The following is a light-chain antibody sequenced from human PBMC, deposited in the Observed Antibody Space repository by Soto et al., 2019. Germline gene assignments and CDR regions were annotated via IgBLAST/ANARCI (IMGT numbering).Light chain of an antibody. CDR3: QQSYSSPFT. J-gene: IGKJ3*01. CDR2: AAS. V-gene: IGKV1-39*01. CDR1: QPIDTS. Sequence: DIQMTQAPSSPSASVGDRVTITCRASQPIDTSLNWYQQKPGNAPRLLIYAASSLQSGVPLRFSGSGSGTDFTLTTSSLQTEEFETYYCQQSYSSPFTFGPGTTVDIK.